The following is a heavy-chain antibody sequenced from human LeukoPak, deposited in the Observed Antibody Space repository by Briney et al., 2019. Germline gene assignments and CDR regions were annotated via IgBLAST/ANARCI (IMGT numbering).Heavy chain of an antibody. CDR2: ISGSGGST. D-gene: IGHD3-10*01. V-gene: IGHV3-23*01. CDR1: GFTFSSYA. J-gene: IGHJ4*02. Sequence: PGGSLRLSCAASGFTFSSYAMSWVRQAPGKGLEWVSAISGSGGSTYYADSVKGRFTISRDNSKNTLYLQMNSLRAEDTAVYCCANILTMVRGVIPVDYWGQGTLVTVSS. CDR3: ANILTMVRGVIPVDY.